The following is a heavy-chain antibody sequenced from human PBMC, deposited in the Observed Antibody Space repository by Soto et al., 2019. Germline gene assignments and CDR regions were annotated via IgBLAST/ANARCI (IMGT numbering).Heavy chain of an antibody. J-gene: IGHJ4*02. CDR1: GFTFSSYS. CDR2: ISSSSSTI. CDR3: ASFVGRVGATGNYFDY. V-gene: IGHV3-48*01. Sequence: EVQLVESGGGLVQPGGSLRLSCAASGFTFSSYSMNWVHQAPGKGLEWVSYISSSSSTIYYADSVKGRFTISRDNAKNSLYLQMNSLRAEDTAVYYCASFVGRVGATGNYFDYWGQGTLVTVSS. D-gene: IGHD1-26*01.